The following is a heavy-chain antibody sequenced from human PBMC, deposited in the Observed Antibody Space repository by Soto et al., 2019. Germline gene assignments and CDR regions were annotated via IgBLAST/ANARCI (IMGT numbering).Heavy chain of an antibody. CDR2: ISAYNGNT. V-gene: IGHV1-18*01. Sequence: QVQLVQSGAEVKKPGASVKVSCKASGYTFTSYGISWVRQAPGQGLEWMGWISAYNGNTNYAQKLQGRVTMTTDTTTRTAYMELRILGSDDTAVYYCARSWLDIVEVVAARGLDYWGQGTLVTVSS. D-gene: IGHD2-15*01. CDR1: GYTFTSYG. CDR3: ARSWLDIVEVVAARGLDY. J-gene: IGHJ4*02.